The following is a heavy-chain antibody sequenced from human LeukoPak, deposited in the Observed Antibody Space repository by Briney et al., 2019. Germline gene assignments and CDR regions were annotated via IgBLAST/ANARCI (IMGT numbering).Heavy chain of an antibody. CDR2: ISTDGSST. Sequence: GGSLRLSCAASGFTFSSYWMHWVRQAPGKGLVWVSRISTDGSSTNSADSVKGRLTIFRDNAKNTLYLQMNSLRAEDTAVYYCVREYSSSSGRAFDMWGQGTMVTVSP. CDR1: GFTFSSYW. V-gene: IGHV3-74*01. D-gene: IGHD6-6*01. J-gene: IGHJ3*02. CDR3: VREYSSSSGRAFDM.